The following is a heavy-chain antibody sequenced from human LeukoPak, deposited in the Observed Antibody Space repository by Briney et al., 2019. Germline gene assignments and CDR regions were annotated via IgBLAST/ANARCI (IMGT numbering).Heavy chain of an antibody. D-gene: IGHD3-10*01. Sequence: SETLSLTCTVSGASITSDDYYWSWIRQPPGKGLEWIVYLHYSGASYYNPSLKSRVTISGDTSKNLFSLKLSSVTAADTAVYYCARDIMVRGVDGADVWGQGTTVTVSS. CDR1: GASITSDDYY. CDR2: LHYSGAS. V-gene: IGHV4-30-4*08. CDR3: ARDIMVRGVDGADV. J-gene: IGHJ6*02.